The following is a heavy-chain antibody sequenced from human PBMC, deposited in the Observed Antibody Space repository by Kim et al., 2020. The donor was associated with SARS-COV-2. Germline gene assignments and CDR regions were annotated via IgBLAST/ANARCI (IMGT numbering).Heavy chain of an antibody. CDR3: AVLELGQDYGDYKDAFDI. CDR2: ISSNGGST. D-gene: IGHD4-17*01. V-gene: IGHV3-64*01. Sequence: GGSLRLSCAASGFTFSSYAMHWVRQAPGKGLEYVSAISSNGGSTYYANSVKGRFTISRDNSKNTLYLQMGSLRAEDMAVYYCAVLELGQDYGDYKDAFDIWGQGTMVTVSS. J-gene: IGHJ3*02. CDR1: GFTFSSYA.